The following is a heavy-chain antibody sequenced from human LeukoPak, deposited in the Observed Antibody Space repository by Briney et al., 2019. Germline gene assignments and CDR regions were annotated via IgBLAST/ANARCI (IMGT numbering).Heavy chain of an antibody. CDR2: ISKSGDHT. CDR3: AKEFGLR. D-gene: IGHD4-17*01. V-gene: IGHV3-23*01. CDR1: GLTFNNYA. J-gene: IGHJ4*02. Sequence: PGGSLRLSCAVSGLTFNNYAMSWVRQAPGKGLEWVSAISKSGDHTYYAASAKGRFTIYRDNSKNTQYLQMNSLRAEDTAVYYCAKEFGLRWGQGTLVTVSS.